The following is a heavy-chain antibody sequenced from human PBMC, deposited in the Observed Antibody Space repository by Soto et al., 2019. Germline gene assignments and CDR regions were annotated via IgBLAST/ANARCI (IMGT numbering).Heavy chain of an antibody. CDR2: IYYSGST. V-gene: IGHV4-59*01. CDR3: ARGVGDYDFWSGYYTTRDSWFDP. Sequence: PSETLSLTCTVSGGSISSYYWSWIRQPPGKGLEWIGYIYYSGSTNYNPSLKSRVTISVDTSKNQFSLKLSSVTAADTAVYYCARGVGDYDFWSGYYTTRDSWFDPWGQGTLVTVSS. CDR1: GGSISSYY. D-gene: IGHD3-3*01. J-gene: IGHJ5*02.